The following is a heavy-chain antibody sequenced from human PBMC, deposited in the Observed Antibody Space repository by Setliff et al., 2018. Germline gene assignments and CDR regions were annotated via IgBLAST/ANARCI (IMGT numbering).Heavy chain of an antibody. J-gene: IGHJ4*02. Sequence: SETLSLTCTVSGGSISSSSYYWGWIRQPPGKGLEWIGSIYYSGSTYYNPSLKSRVTISVDTSKNQFSLKLSSVTAADTAVYYCARDQYNFWSGFPLDYWGQGTLVTVSS. CDR3: ARDQYNFWSGFPLDY. V-gene: IGHV4-39*07. D-gene: IGHD3-3*01. CDR1: GGSISSSSYY. CDR2: IYYSGST.